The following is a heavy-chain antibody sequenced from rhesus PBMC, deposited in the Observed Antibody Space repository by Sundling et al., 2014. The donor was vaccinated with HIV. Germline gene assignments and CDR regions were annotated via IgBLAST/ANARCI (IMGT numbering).Heavy chain of an antibody. CDR3: ARQHVVYGFDS. D-gene: IGHD1-38*01. CDR2: IYWDDDK. Sequence: QVTLKESGPALVKPTQTLTLTCTFSGFSLSTSGMGVGWIRQPPGKALEWLTSIYWDDDKYYRTSLKSRLTISKDTSKNQVVLIMTNLDPVDTATYYCARQHVVYGFDSWAKGSSSPSPQ. J-gene: IGHJ6*01. V-gene: IGHV2S1*01. CDR1: GFSLSTSGMG.